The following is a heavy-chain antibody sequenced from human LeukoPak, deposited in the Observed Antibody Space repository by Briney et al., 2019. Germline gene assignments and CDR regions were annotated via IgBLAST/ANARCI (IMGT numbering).Heavy chain of an antibody. D-gene: IGHD5-18*01. CDR1: GFTFSSYA. CDR3: ARDLNRAAGQRYGRPFDY. V-gene: IGHV3-23*01. J-gene: IGHJ4*02. CDR2: ISGSGGST. Sequence: GGSLRLSCAASGFTFSSYAMSWVRQAPGKGLEWVSAISGSGGSTYYADSVKGRFTISRDNSKNTLYLQMNSLRAEDTAVYYCARDLNRAAGQRYGRPFDYWGQGTLVTVSS.